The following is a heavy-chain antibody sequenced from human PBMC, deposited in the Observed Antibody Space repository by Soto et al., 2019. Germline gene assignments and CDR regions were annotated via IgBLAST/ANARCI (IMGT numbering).Heavy chain of an antibody. V-gene: IGHV1-45*02. J-gene: IGHJ4*02. Sequence: SVKVSCKALGNTFSYRYLHWVRQAPGQALEWMGWITPFSGDVHYAQKFQERVTLTRDRSINTAYMRMSSLRSEDTAIYFCASGGAGSGPFTWELPDHWGQGTLVTVSS. CDR3: ASGGAGSGPFTWELPDH. D-gene: IGHD1-26*01. CDR1: GNTFSYRY. CDR2: ITPFSGDV.